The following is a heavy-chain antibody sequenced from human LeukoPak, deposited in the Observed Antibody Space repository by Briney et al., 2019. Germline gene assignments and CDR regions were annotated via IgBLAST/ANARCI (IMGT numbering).Heavy chain of an antibody. CDR2: IIPIFGTA. CDR3: ARSSPIVATILYYFDY. J-gene: IGHJ4*02. CDR1: GGTFSSYA. Sequence: SVKVSCKASGGTFSSYAISWVRQAPGQGLEWMGRIIPIFGTANYAQKFRGRVTITTDESTSTAYMELSSLRSEDTAVYYCARSSPIVATILYYFDYWGQGTLVTVSS. V-gene: IGHV1-69*05. D-gene: IGHD5-12*01.